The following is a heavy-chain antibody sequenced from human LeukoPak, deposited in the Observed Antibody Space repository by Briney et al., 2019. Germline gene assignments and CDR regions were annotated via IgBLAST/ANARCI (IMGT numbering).Heavy chain of an antibody. CDR1: GGSISSSSYY. Sequence: SETLSLTCTVSGGSISSSSYYWGWIRQPPGKGLEWIGSIYYSGSTYYNPSLKSRVTISVDTSKNQFSLKLSSVTAADTAVYYCAGHCNDYGDYGERGIYFDYWGQGTLVTVSS. CDR3: AGHCNDYGDYGERGIYFDY. D-gene: IGHD4-17*01. CDR2: IYYSGST. V-gene: IGHV4-39*01. J-gene: IGHJ4*02.